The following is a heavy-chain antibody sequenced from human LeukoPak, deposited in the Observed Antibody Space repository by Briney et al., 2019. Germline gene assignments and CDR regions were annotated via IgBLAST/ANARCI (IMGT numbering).Heavy chain of an antibody. CDR1: GFTFSSYD. D-gene: IGHD3-10*01. V-gene: IGHV3-13*04. Sequence: GGSLRLSCAASGFTFSSYDMHWVRQGPGKGLEWVSGIDTAGGTYYAGSVKGRFTISRETAKNSFYLQMNSLRAGDTAVYFCTRRMRGLGSYSDAFDIWGQGTMVTVSS. J-gene: IGHJ3*02. CDR2: IDTAGGT. CDR3: TRRMRGLGSYSDAFDI.